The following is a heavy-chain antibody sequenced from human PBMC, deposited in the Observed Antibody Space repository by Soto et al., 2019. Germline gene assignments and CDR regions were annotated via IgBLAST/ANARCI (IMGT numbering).Heavy chain of an antibody. V-gene: IGHV1-8*01. D-gene: IGHD1-26*01. J-gene: IGHJ4*02. CDR2: MNPNSGNT. CDR1: GYTFTSYD. Sequence: ASVKVSCKASGYTFTSYDINWVRQATGQGLEWMGWMNPNSGNTGYAQKFQGRVTMTRDTSISTAYMELSSLRSEDTAVYYCARENGWSEWEPHYFDYWGQGTLVTVSS. CDR3: ARENGWSEWEPHYFDY.